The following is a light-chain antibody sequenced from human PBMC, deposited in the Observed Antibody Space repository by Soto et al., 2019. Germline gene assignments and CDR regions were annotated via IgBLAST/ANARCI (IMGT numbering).Light chain of an antibody. Sequence: SYELTQPPSVSVAPGQTAMITCGGNKIGSKSLHWYEQKQCQAPVLVVYDDSDRPSGMPERFSGSNSGNTATLTISRVEAGDDADYYCCSYAGSYPVVFGGGTKVTVL. V-gene: IGLV3-21*02. CDR2: DDS. CDR1: KIGSKS. J-gene: IGLJ2*01. CDR3: CSYAGSYPVV.